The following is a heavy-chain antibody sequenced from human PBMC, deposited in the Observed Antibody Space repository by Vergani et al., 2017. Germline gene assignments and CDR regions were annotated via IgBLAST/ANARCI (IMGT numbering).Heavy chain of an antibody. CDR1: GGSISSYY. Sequence: QVQLQESGPGLVKPSETLSLTCTVSGGSISSYYWSWIRQPAGKGLEWIGRIYTSGSTNYNPSLKSRVTMSVDTSKNQFSLKLSSVTAADTAVYYCARDRVVVVAATQDYYYYGMDVWGQGTTVTVSS. CDR2: IYTSGST. CDR3: ARDRVVVVAATQDYYYYGMDV. V-gene: IGHV4-4*07. D-gene: IGHD2-15*01. J-gene: IGHJ6*02.